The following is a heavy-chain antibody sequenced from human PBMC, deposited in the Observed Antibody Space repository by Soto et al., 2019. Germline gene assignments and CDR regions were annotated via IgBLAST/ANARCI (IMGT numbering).Heavy chain of an antibody. D-gene: IGHD2-2*01. CDR3: AQSSSLAVPAAKLDP. J-gene: IGHJ5*02. CDR2: ISGSGGST. Sequence: GGSLRLSCAASGFTFSSYAMSWVRQAPGKGLEWVSAISGSGGSTYSADSVKGRFTISRDNSKNTLYLQMNSLRVEDTAVYYCAQSSSLAVPAAKLDPSGHGTLVKVS. CDR1: GFTFSSYA. V-gene: IGHV3-23*01.